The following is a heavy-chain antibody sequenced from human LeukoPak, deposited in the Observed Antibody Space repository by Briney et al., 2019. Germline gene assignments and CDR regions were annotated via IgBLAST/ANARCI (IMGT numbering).Heavy chain of an antibody. J-gene: IGHJ4*02. CDR2: IRGDGYDT. CDR1: GLRFSDFW. V-gene: IGHV3-74*01. D-gene: IGHD3-10*01. Sequence: GGSLRLSCTASGLRFSDFWMHWVRQAPGKGLVWVSRIRGDGYDTNYADSVKGRFTISRDNAQNTLYLQMNSLRAEDTAVYYCASDRVLGSGSLDNWGQGTLVTVSS. CDR3: ASDRVLGSGSLDN.